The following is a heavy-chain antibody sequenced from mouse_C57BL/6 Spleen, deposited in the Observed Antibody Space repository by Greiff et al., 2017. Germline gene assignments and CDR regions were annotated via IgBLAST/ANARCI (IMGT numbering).Heavy chain of an antibody. V-gene: IGHV1-59*01. CDR3: ARSEGTGDY. J-gene: IGHJ2*01. CDR2: IDPSDSYT. D-gene: IGHD2-14*01. CDR1: GYTFTSYW. Sequence: VQLQQPGAELVRPGPSVKLSCKASGYTFTSYWMHWVKQRPGQGLEWIGVIDPSDSYTKYNQKFKGKATLTVDTSSSTAYMQLSSLTSEDSAVYYYARSEGTGDYWGKGTTLTVSS.